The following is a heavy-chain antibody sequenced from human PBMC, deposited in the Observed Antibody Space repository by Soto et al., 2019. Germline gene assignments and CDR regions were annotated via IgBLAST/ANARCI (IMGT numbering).Heavy chain of an antibody. CDR2: IWYDGSNK. D-gene: IGHD3-9*01. Sequence: PGGSLRLSCSASGFPFSSYGMHWDRQDPGKGLEWVAVIWYDGSNKYYADSVKGRFTISRDNSKNTLYLQMNSLRAEDTAVYYCARDRPFDILPGYDPWLLDYWGQGTLVTVSS. V-gene: IGHV3-33*08. CDR3: ARDRPFDILPGYDPWLLDY. J-gene: IGHJ4*02. CDR1: GFPFSSYG.